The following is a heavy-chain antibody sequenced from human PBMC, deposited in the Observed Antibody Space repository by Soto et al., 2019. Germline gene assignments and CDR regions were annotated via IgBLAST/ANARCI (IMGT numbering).Heavy chain of an antibody. J-gene: IGHJ5*02. CDR2: ISYDGSNK. D-gene: IGHD5-12*01. V-gene: IGHV3-30-3*01. CDR1: GFTFSSYA. Sequence: GGSLRLSCAASGFTFSSYAMHWVRQAPGKGLEWVAVISYDGSNKYYADSVKGRFTISRDNSKNALYLQMNSLRAEDTAVYYCARGLDIVATNWFDPWGQGTLVTVSS. CDR3: ARGLDIVATNWFDP.